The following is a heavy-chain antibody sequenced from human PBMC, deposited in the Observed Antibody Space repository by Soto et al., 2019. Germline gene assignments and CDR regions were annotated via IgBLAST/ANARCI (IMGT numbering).Heavy chain of an antibody. CDR2: FDPEDGET. CDR1: GYTLTELS. J-gene: IGHJ5*02. D-gene: IGHD3-3*01. CDR3: ATSNYDFWSGFFDP. V-gene: IGHV1-24*01. Sequence: XSVQVSCKVSGYTLTELSMHWVRQAPGKGLEWMGGFDPEDGETIYAQKFQGRVTMTEDTSTDTAYMELRSLRSEDTAVYYCATSNYDFWSGFFDPWRQGNLVTVSS.